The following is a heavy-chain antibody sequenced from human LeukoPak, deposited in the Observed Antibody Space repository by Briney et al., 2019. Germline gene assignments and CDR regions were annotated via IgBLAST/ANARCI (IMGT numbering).Heavy chain of an antibody. Sequence: SETLPLTCAVYGGSFSGYHWSWIRQPPGKGLEWIGEINHSGSTNYNPSLKSRVTISVDMSKNQFSLKLTSVTAADTAVYYCASRYHPPAAMAASSSWFDPWGQGTLVTVSS. CDR1: GGSFSGYH. J-gene: IGHJ5*02. CDR3: ASRYHPPAAMAASSSWFDP. CDR2: INHSGST. D-gene: IGHD2-2*01. V-gene: IGHV4-34*01.